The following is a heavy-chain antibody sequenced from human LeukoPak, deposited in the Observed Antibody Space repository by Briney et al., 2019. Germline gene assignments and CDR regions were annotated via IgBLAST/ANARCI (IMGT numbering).Heavy chain of an antibody. CDR1: GGTFSSYA. CDR3: ARDLGEYSSSWYYFDY. CDR2: IIPIFGTA. V-gene: IGHV1-69*13. Sequence: WASVKVSCKASGGTFSSYAISWVRQAPGQGLEWMGGIIPIFGTANYAQKFQGRVTITADESTSTAYMELSSLGSEDTAVYYCARDLGEYSSSWYYFDYWGQGTLVTVSS. D-gene: IGHD6-13*01. J-gene: IGHJ4*02.